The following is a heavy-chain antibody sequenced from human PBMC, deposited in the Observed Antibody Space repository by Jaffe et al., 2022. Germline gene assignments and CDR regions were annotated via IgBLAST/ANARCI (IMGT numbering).Heavy chain of an antibody. V-gene: IGHV3-48*03. CDR2: ISSSGSTI. CDR3: ASHHSYYYDSSGYSYI. J-gene: IGHJ3*02. Sequence: EVQLVESGGGLVQPGGSLRLSCAASGFTFSSYEMNWVRQAPGKGLEWVSYISSSGSTIYYADSVKGRFTISRDNAKNSLYLQMNSLRAEDTAVYYCASHHSYYYDSSGYSYIWGQGTMVTVSS. CDR1: GFTFSSYE. D-gene: IGHD3-22*01.